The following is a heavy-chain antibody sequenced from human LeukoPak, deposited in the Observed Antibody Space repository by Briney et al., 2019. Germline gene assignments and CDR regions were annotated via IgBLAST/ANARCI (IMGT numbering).Heavy chain of an antibody. Sequence: PGGSLRLSCAASAFTFSNYWMSWVRQAPGKGLEWVSSISSSSSYIYYADSVKGRFTISRDNAKNSLYLQMNSLRAEDTAVYYCARRSAAKGFDYWGQGTLVTVSS. D-gene: IGHD2-15*01. J-gene: IGHJ4*02. CDR2: ISSSSSYI. CDR1: AFTFSNYW. V-gene: IGHV3-21*01. CDR3: ARRSAAKGFDY.